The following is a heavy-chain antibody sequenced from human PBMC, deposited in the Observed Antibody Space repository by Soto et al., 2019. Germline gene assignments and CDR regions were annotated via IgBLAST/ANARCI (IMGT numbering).Heavy chain of an antibody. D-gene: IGHD2-2*01. CDR3: AFPANADFDY. CDR1: GGSISSTNC. Sequence: TSETLSLTCAVSGGSISSTNCWTWVRQSPGRGLEWIGEIYHSGTTNYSPSLKSRVNIAVDMSTNHLSLALISVTAADTAVYYCAFPANADFDYWGKGILVTVSS. J-gene: IGHJ4*02. CDR2: IYHSGTT. V-gene: IGHV4-4*02.